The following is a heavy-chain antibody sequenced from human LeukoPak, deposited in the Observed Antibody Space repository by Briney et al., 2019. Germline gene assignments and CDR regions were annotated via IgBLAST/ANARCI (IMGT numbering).Heavy chain of an antibody. D-gene: IGHD6-6*01. V-gene: IGHV3-23*01. CDR3: AKGLIAARPFDY. CDR1: GFTFSSYA. J-gene: IGHJ4*02. CDR2: ISGSGGST. Sequence: GGSLRLSCAASGFTFSSYAMSWVRQAPGKGLEWVSAISGSGGSTYYADSVRGRFTISRDNSKNMLYLQMNSLRAEDTAVYYCAKGLIAARPFDYWGQGTLVTVSS.